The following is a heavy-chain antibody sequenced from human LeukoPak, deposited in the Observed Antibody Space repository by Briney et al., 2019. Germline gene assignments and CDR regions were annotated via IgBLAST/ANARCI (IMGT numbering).Heavy chain of an antibody. J-gene: IGHJ6*03. Sequence: PGGSLRVSCAASGFTFSSYGMHWVRQAPGRGLEWVAVISYDGSNKFYADSVKGRFTISRDNSKNTLYLQMTSLRAEDTAVYCCAKDGLFLTTELKFFYMDVWGKGTTVTVSS. V-gene: IGHV3-30*18. CDR2: ISYDGSNK. CDR3: AKDGLFLTTELKFFYMDV. D-gene: IGHD4-11*01. CDR1: GFTFSSYG.